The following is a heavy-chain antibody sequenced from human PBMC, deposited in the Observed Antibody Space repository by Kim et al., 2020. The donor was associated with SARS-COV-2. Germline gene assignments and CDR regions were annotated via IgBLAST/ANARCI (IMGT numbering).Heavy chain of an antibody. Sequence: GGSLRLSCSASGFTFSNSVMHWVRQAPGKGLEYVSIISTDGDNTYYAGSVKGRFTISRDNSKNTLYLQMSSLRTEDTAVYYCVQGCSDIWGQGTMVTVYS. D-gene: IGHD2-8*01. J-gene: IGHJ3*02. V-gene: IGHV3-64D*09. CDR3: VQGCSDI. CDR1: GFTFSNSV. CDR2: ISTDGDNT.